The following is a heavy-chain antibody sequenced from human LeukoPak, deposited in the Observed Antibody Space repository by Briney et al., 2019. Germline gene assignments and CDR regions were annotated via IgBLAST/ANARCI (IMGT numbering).Heavy chain of an antibody. CDR3: AREFHYYDSSGGDFDY. V-gene: IGHV3-30-3*01. CDR2: ISYDGSNK. D-gene: IGHD3-22*01. Sequence: PGRSLRLSCAASGFTFSSYAMHWVRQAPGKGLEWVAVISYDGSNKYYADSVKGRFTISRDNAKNSLYLQMNSLRAEDTAVYYCAREFHYYDSSGGDFDYWGQGTLVTVSS. J-gene: IGHJ4*02. CDR1: GFTFSSYA.